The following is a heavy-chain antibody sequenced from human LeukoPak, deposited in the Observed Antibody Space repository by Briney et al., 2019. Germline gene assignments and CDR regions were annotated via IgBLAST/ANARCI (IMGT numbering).Heavy chain of an antibody. CDR2: INHSGST. D-gene: IGHD1-1*01. CDR1: GGSFSGYY. J-gene: IGHJ6*03. CDR3: ARGRLGTGTPRPSYYYYYMDV. Sequence: PSETLSLTCAVYGGSFSGYYWSWIRQPPGKGLEWIGEINHSGSTNYNPSLKSRVTISVDTSKNQFSLKLSSVTAADTAVYYCARGRLGTGTPRPSYYYYYMDVWGKGTTVTVSS. V-gene: IGHV4-34*01.